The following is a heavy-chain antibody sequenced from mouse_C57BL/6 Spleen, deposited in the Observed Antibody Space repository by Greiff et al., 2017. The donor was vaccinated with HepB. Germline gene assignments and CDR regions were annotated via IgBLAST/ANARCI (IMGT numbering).Heavy chain of an antibody. J-gene: IGHJ4*01. V-gene: IGHV3-6*01. Sequence: EVQLQESGPGLVKPSQSLSLTCSVTGYSITSGYYWNWIRQFPGNKLEWMGYISYDGSNNYNPSLKNRISITRDTSKNQFFLKLNSVTTEDTATYYCARGGNFVTTVVASYYYAMDYWGQGTSVTVSS. CDR3: ARGGNFVTTVVASYYYAMDY. D-gene: IGHD1-1*01. CDR2: ISYDGSN. CDR1: GYSITSGYY.